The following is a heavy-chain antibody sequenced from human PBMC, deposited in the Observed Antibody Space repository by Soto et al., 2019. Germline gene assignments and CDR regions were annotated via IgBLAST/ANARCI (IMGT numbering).Heavy chain of an antibody. J-gene: IGHJ5*02. V-gene: IGHV1-8*02. D-gene: IGHD2-21*01. Sequence: PSVKVSCKASGYNFGNYDLNWVRQSTGQGLEWMGRMNTKNGDRSRAQKLQGRVTLTRDTTRSTAYMELTGLRPDDTAVYYCARGPSRLIMIADLDEGLVWLDPWGQGTLVTVSS. CDR1: GYNFGNYD. CDR2: MNTKNGDR. CDR3: ARGPSRLIMIADLDEGLVWLDP.